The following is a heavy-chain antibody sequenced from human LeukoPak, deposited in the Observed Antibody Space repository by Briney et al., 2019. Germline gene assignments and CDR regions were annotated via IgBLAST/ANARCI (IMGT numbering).Heavy chain of an antibody. CDR2: INPNSGGT. D-gene: IGHD2-15*01. J-gene: IGHJ4*02. CDR3: ARERRYCSGGSCYSYPDY. Sequence: ASVKVSCKASGYTFAGYYMHWVRQAPGQGLEWMGWINPNSGGTNYAQKFQGWVTMTRDTSISTAYMELSRLRSDDTAVYYCARERRYCSGGSCYSYPDYWGQGTQVTVSS. CDR1: GYTFAGYY. V-gene: IGHV1-2*04.